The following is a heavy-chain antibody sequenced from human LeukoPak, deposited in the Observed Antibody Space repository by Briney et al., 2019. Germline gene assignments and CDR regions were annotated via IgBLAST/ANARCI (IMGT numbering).Heavy chain of an antibody. CDR2: ISYDGSNK. Sequence: TGGSLRLSCAASGFSFTTYGMHWVRQAPGKGLEWVAVISYDGSNKYYADSVKGRFTISRDNSKNTLYLQMNSLRAEDTAVYYCARDGPGGLARQLVRDIDYWGQGTLVTVSS. V-gene: IGHV3-30*19. D-gene: IGHD6-6*01. J-gene: IGHJ4*02. CDR1: GFSFTTYG. CDR3: ARDGPGGLARQLVRDIDY.